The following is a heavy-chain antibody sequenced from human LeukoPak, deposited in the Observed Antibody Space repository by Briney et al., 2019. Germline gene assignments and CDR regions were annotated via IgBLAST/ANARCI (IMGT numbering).Heavy chain of an antibody. J-gene: IGHJ5*02. D-gene: IGHD3-22*01. CDR1: GGSISSYY. CDR2: IYYSGST. CDR3: ARSPGWLLRGNWFDP. V-gene: IGHV4-59*12. Sequence: SETLSLTCTVSGGSISSYYWSWIRQPPGKGLGWSGYIYYSGSTNYNHSLQSRVTISVDTSKNQFSLKLSSVTAADTAVYYCARSPGWLLRGNWFDPWGQGTLVTVSS.